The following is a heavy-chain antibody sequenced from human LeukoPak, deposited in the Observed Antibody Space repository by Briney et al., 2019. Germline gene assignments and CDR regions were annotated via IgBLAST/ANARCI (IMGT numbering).Heavy chain of an antibody. D-gene: IGHD4-23*01. V-gene: IGHV3-23*01. CDR3: AKGTSYGGNRPFDY. CDR1: GFTFSSYA. CDR2: ISGSGGST. Sequence: GGSLRLSCAASGFTFSSYAMSWVRQAPGRGLEWVSAISGSGGSTYYADSVKGRFTISRDNSKNTLYLQMNSLRAEDTAVYYCAKGTSYGGNRPFDYWGQGTLVTVSS. J-gene: IGHJ4*02.